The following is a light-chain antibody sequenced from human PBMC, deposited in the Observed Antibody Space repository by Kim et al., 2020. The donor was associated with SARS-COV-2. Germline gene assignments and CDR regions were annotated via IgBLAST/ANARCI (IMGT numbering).Light chain of an antibody. CDR1: HGISSW. V-gene: IGKV1-5*03. CDR3: QQYNGYSWT. CDR2: EAS. Sequence: ASVGDRVTVTCRASHGISSWLAWYQQKPGKAPKLLMYEASSLESGVPSRFSGSGSGTEFTLTISSLQPDDFATYYCQQYNGYSWTFGQGTKVDIK. J-gene: IGKJ1*01.